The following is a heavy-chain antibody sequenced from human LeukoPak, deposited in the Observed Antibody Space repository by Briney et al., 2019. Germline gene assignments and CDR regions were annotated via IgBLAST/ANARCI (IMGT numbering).Heavy chain of an antibody. CDR2: IYYSGST. Sequence: PSETLSLTCTVSGDSISSYYWSWVRQPPGKGLEWVGYIYYSGSTNYNPSLKSRVTISVDTSKNQFSLKLSSVTAADTAVYYCARDSADWGSDYWGQGTLVTVSS. CDR1: GDSISSYY. J-gene: IGHJ4*02. CDR3: ARDSADWGSDY. D-gene: IGHD3-16*01. V-gene: IGHV4-59*01.